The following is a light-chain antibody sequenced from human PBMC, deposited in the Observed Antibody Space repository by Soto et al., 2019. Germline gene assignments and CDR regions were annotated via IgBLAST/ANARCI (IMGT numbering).Light chain of an antibody. V-gene: IGKV3-15*01. CDR2: GAS. J-gene: IGKJ1*01. Sequence: EIVMTQSPATLSVSPGERATLSCRASQSVNSNLAWYQQKHGQAPRLLIYGASTRATGIPARFSGSGSETEFTLTISSLQSEYFAVYYCQQYNNWWTFGQGTKVEIK. CDR1: QSVNSN. CDR3: QQYNNWWT.